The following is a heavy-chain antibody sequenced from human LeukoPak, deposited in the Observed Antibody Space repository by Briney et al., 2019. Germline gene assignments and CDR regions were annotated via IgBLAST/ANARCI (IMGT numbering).Heavy chain of an antibody. V-gene: IGHV4-30-4*01. Sequence: SQTLSLTCTDSGGSTSGADSYGSWTRQPPRNCLESMGYIYYSGRPSYNPPLRSRVTISVDTSKNEFSLKLSSVTAADTAVYYCASYKYCSSTSCSHSRWWFDPWGQGTLVTVSS. J-gene: IGHJ5*02. CDR1: GGSTSGADSY. CDR3: ASYKYCSSTSCSHSRWWFDP. CDR2: IYYSGRP. D-gene: IGHD2-2*01.